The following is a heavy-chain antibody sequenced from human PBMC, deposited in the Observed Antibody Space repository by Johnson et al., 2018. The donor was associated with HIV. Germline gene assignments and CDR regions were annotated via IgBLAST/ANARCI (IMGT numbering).Heavy chain of an antibody. CDR2: ISFTGLKK. D-gene: IGHD6-13*01. V-gene: IGHV3-30*18. Sequence: QEQLVESGGGVVQPGRSLRLSCAASGFTFSSYGMAWVRQAPGKGLEWVTVISFTGLKKYYADSVKGRFTISRDNSKGTLYLQMDGLRPEDTARYYCAKGYSSSWYVAFDIWGQGTMVTVSS. J-gene: IGHJ3*02. CDR1: GFTFSSYG. CDR3: AKGYSSSWYVAFDI.